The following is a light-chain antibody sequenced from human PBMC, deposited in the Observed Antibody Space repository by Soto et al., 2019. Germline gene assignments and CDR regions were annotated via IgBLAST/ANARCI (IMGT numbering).Light chain of an antibody. J-gene: IGKJ5*01. V-gene: IGKV3-15*01. CDR1: QSVSSN. CDR3: QQYESSPIT. Sequence: EIVMTQSPATLSVSPGERATLSCRASQSVSSNLAWYQQKPGQAPRLLIYGASTRATGIPARFSGSGSGTEFTLTISRLQSEEFAVYYCQQYESSPITFGQGTRVEIK. CDR2: GAS.